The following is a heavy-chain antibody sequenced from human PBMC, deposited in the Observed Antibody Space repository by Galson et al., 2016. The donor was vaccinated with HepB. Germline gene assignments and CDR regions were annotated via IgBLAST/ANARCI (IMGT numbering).Heavy chain of an antibody. J-gene: IGHJ6*02. CDR3: ASLFGSNYDILTGSYYYYGMDV. CDR1: GFTFSSYS. D-gene: IGHD3-9*01. Sequence: SLRLSCAASGFTFSSYSMNWVRQAPGKGLEWVSYISSSSSTIYYADSVKGRFTISRDNAKNSLYLQMNSLRAEDTAVYYCASLFGSNYDILTGSYYYYGMDVWGQGTTVTVSS. V-gene: IGHV3-48*01. CDR2: ISSSSSTI.